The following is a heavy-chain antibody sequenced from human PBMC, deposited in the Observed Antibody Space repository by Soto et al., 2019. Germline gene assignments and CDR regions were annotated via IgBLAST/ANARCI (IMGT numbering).Heavy chain of an antibody. J-gene: IGHJ6*02. CDR3: ARNTFYDSGYYYGMDV. D-gene: IGHD5-12*01. V-gene: IGHV4-31*03. Sequence: SETLSLTCTVSGGSISSGGYYWSWIRQHPGKGLEWIGYIYYSGSTYYNPSLKSRVTISVDTSKNQFSLKLSSVTAADTAVYYCARNTFYDSGYYYGMDVWGQGTTVTVSS. CDR1: GGSISSGGYY. CDR2: IYYSGST.